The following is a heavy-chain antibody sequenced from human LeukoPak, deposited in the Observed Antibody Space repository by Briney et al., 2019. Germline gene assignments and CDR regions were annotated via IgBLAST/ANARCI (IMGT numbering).Heavy chain of an antibody. V-gene: IGHV3-7*01. Sequence: GGSLRLSCAASGFTFSSYSVNWVRQAPGKGLEWVAIIKQDGSEQYYVDSVRGRFTISRDNAKNSLYLQMNSLRAEDTAVYYCARAYSTSSDYFDYWGQGTLVTVSS. CDR1: GFTFSSYS. D-gene: IGHD6-6*01. CDR2: IKQDGSEQ. J-gene: IGHJ4*02. CDR3: ARAYSTSSDYFDY.